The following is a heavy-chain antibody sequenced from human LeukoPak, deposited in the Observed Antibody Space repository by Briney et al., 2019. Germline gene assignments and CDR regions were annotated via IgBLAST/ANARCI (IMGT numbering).Heavy chain of an antibody. CDR2: ISCDGSNK. CDR3: ARTVCSGGSCPGVFYYYGMDV. D-gene: IGHD2-15*01. V-gene: IGHV3-30*04. Sequence: GRSLRLSCAASGFTFSSYAMHWVRQAPGKGLEWVAVISCDGSNKYYADSVKGRFTISRDNSKNTLYLQMNSLRAEDTAVYYCARTVCSGGSCPGVFYYYGMDVWGKGTTVTVSS. J-gene: IGHJ6*04. CDR1: GFTFSSYA.